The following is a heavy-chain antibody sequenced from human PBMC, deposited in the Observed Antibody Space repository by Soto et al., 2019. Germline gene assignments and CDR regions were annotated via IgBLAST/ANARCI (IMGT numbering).Heavy chain of an antibody. J-gene: IGHJ4*02. Sequence: QVQLLQSGPRLVKPSETLSLTCTVASGSISSYYWSWLRQPPGKGLEWIGYAYYSGTTNYNSSLKSRVTISIDTSKNQFSLTLNSVTAADTAVYYCARTPFYYFGLGTHLYYFVFWDQGALVTVSS. CDR2: AYYSGTT. V-gene: IGHV4-59*01. CDR1: SGSISSYY. CDR3: ARTPFYYFGLGTHLYYFVF. D-gene: IGHD3-10*01.